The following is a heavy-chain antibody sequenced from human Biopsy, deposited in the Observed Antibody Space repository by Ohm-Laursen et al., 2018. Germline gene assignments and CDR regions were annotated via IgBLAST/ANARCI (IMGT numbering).Heavy chain of an antibody. CDR2: ISHTGYT. Sequence: SETLSFTCTVSGGSFTGHYWTWIRQPPGKGLEWIGHISHTGYTSYKSSLKSRVTISVDTSRNHFSLRLSSLTAADPAVYYCARGSNDFGGLYFPRWGQGTLLTVSS. V-gene: IGHV4-59*11. J-gene: IGHJ4*02. CDR1: GGSFTGHY. D-gene: IGHD4-23*01. CDR3: ARGSNDFGGLYFPR.